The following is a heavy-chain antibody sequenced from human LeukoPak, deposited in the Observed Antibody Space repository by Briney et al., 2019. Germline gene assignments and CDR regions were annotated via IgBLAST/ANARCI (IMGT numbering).Heavy chain of an antibody. Sequence: ASVKVSCKASGYTFTGYYIHWVRQAPGQGLEWMGWINPNSGGTNYAQKFQGRVTMTRDTSISTAYMELSRLRSDDTAVYYCARDRKPNLVGYYGMDVWGQGTTVTVSS. V-gene: IGHV1-2*02. CDR2: INPNSGGT. CDR3: ARDRKPNLVGYYGMDV. CDR1: GYTFTGYY. J-gene: IGHJ6*02. D-gene: IGHD1-26*01.